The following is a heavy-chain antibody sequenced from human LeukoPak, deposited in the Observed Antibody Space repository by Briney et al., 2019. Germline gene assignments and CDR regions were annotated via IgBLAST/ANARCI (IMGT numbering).Heavy chain of an antibody. J-gene: IGHJ3*02. Sequence: GGSLRLSCAASGFTFANYAITWIRQAPGKGLEWVSSTSGSGHNTYYADSVQGRFTISRDNSKDTLFLQMNSLRADDTAVYHCAKDPNGDYVGAFDMWGQGTMVTVSS. CDR3: AKDPNGDYVGAFDM. V-gene: IGHV3-23*01. CDR1: GFTFANYA. D-gene: IGHD4-17*01. CDR2: TSGSGHNT.